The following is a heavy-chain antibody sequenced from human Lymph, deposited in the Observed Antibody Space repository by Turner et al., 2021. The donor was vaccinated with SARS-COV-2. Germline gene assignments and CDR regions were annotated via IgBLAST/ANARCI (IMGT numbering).Heavy chain of an antibody. CDR1: GGSISSSSYY. D-gene: IGHD3-22*01. CDR2: IYYSGST. CDR3: ERNDRVVVQSFDY. V-gene: IGHV4-39*01. Sequence: QLQLQESGPGLVTPSETLSLTSTVSGGSISSSSYYWGWIRQPPGKGLEWIGNIYYSGSTYYNMSLKSRVTISVDTSKNQLSLKLSSVTAADTAVYYCERNDRVVVQSFDYWGQGTLVTVSS. J-gene: IGHJ4*02.